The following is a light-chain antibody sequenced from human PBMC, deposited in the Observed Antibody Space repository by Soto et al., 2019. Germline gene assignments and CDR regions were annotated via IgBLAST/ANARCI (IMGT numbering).Light chain of an antibody. CDR1: SSDVGGYNY. Sequence: QSALTQPASVSGSPGQSITISCTGTSSDVGGYNYVSWYQQHPGKAPKLIIYDVNNRPSGASNRFSGSKSGNTASLTISGLQAEDEADYYCSSYTSSSTWVFGGGTKVTVL. J-gene: IGLJ3*02. V-gene: IGLV2-14*03. CDR2: DVN. CDR3: SSYTSSSTWV.